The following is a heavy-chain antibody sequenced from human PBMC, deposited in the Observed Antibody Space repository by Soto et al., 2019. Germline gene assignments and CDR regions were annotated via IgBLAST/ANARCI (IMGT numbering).Heavy chain of an antibody. CDR3: ARDVGRYYDFWSGYFPYYGMDV. D-gene: IGHD3-3*01. J-gene: IGHJ6*02. CDR2: IVVGSGNT. Sequence: GASVKVSCKASGFTFTSSAMQWVRQARGQRLEWIGWIVVGSGNTNYAQKFQERVTITRDMSTSTAYMELSSLRSEDTAVYYCARDVGRYYDFWSGYFPYYGMDVWGQGTTVTVSS. CDR1: GFTFTSSA. V-gene: IGHV1-58*02.